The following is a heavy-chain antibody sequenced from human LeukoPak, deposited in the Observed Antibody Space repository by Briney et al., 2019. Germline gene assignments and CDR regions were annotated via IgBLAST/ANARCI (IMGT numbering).Heavy chain of an antibody. V-gene: IGHV1-2*02. J-gene: IGHJ6*03. CDR2: INPNSGGT. Sequence: ASVKVSCKASGHTFTGYYMHWVRQAPGQGLEWMGWINPNSGGTNYAQKFQGRVTMTRDTSISTAYMELSRLRSDDTAVYYCATQAAALGYYYYMDVRGKGTTVTVSS. CDR3: ATQAAALGYYYYMDV. CDR1: GHTFTGYY. D-gene: IGHD6-13*01.